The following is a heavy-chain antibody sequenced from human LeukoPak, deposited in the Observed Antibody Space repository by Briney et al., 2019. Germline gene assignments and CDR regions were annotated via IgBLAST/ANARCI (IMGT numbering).Heavy chain of an antibody. D-gene: IGHD2-21*02. CDR1: GFTFSSYG. CDR2: IWYDGSNK. Sequence: GRSLRLSCAASGFTFSSYGMHWVRQAPGKGLEWVAVIWYDGSNKYYADSVKGRFTISRDNSKNTLYLQMNSLRAEDTAVYYCAKDHCGGDCYSLGSAFDIWGQGTMVTVSS. V-gene: IGHV3-33*06. J-gene: IGHJ3*02. CDR3: AKDHCGGDCYSLGSAFDI.